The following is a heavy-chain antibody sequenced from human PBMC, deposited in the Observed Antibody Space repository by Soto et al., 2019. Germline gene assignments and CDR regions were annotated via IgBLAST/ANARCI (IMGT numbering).Heavy chain of an antibody. V-gene: IGHV4-4*02. Sequence: QVQLQESGPRLVKPSESLSLTCGVSGGTVASSHWWSWVRQSPGRGLQWIGNVYHTGDTNFNPSLQGRVTFSVDKSNNQFSLRLTSVTAADTAVYFCAREIVTAGGNNYFDPWGPGTLLTVSS. CDR3: AREIVTAGGNNYFDP. J-gene: IGHJ5*02. CDR2: VYHTGDT. D-gene: IGHD2-21*02. CDR1: GGTVASSHW.